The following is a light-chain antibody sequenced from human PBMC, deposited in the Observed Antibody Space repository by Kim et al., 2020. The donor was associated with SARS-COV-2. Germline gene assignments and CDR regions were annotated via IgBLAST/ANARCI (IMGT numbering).Light chain of an antibody. J-gene: IGKJ2*01. Sequence: LSPGERATLSCRASLSVSSSYLAWYQQKPGQAPRLLIYGASSRATGIPDRFSGSGSGTDFTLTISRLEPEDFAVYYCQQYGSSYTFGQGTKLEI. CDR1: LSVSSSY. CDR2: GAS. CDR3: QQYGSSYT. V-gene: IGKV3-20*01.